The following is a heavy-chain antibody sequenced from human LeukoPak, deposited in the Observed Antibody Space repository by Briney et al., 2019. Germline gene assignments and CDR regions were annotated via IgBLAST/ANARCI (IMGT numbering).Heavy chain of an antibody. V-gene: IGHV3-21*01. CDR2: ISSSSDYI. CDR3: ARRDYMDV. CDR1: GFTFSSYS. Sequence: GGSLRLSCAVSGFTFSSYSMNWVRQAPGKGLEWVSSISSSSDYIYYADSVKGRFTISRDNAKNSLFLQMNSLRAEDTAVYYCARRDYMDVWGKGTTVTVSS. J-gene: IGHJ6*03.